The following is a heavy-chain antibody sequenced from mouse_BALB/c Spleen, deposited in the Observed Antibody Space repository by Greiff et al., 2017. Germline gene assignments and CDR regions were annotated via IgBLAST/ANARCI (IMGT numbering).Heavy chain of an antibody. V-gene: IGHV14-3*02. CDR1: GFNIKDTY. D-gene: IGHD3-2*01. CDR2: IDPANGNT. J-gene: IGHJ2*01. Sequence: EVQLQQSGAELVKPGASVKLSCTASGFNIKDTYMHWVKQRPEQGLEWIGRIDPANGNTKYDPKFQGKATITADTSSNTAYLQLSSLTSEDTAVYYCARRTARATLFDYWGQGTTLTVSS. CDR3: ARRTARATLFDY.